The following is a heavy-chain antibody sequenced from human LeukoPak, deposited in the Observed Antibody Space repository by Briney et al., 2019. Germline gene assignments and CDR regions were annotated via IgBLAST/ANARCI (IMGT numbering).Heavy chain of an antibody. D-gene: IGHD3-10*01. CDR2: MNPNSGNT. Sequence: ASMKVSCKASGYTFTSYDINWVRQATGQGLEWMGWMNPNSGNTGYAQKFQGRVTITRNTSISTAYMELSSLRSEDTAVYYCASGVYYGSGSYFYYMDVWGKGTTVTVSS. CDR1: GYTFTSYD. CDR3: ASGVYYGSGSYFYYMDV. J-gene: IGHJ6*03. V-gene: IGHV1-8*03.